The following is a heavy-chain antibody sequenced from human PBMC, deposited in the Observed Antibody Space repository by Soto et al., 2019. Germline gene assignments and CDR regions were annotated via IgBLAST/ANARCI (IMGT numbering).Heavy chain of an antibody. CDR2: IYYSGST. D-gene: IGHD6-13*01. CDR1: GGSISGSSYY. Sequence: SETLSLTCTVSGGSISGSSYYWGWIRQPPGKGLEWIGSIYYSGSTYYNPSLRSRVTISVDTSKNQFSLKLSSVTAADTAVYYCARHTYGRIAAAGLTADYGMDVWGQGTTVTVSS. V-gene: IGHV4-39*01. CDR3: ARHTYGRIAAAGLTADYGMDV. J-gene: IGHJ6*02.